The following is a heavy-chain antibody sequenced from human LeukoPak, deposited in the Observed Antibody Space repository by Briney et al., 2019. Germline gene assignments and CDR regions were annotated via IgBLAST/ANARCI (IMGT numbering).Heavy chain of an antibody. CDR3: ARDTSVGSGLQY. Sequence: KTSETLSLTCSVSGGPLSTYTRSWVRQSPGKGLEWIGYIYHGGTTNYSPSLKSRATISTHTARNQFSLRLRSVTAADTAIYYCARDTSVGSGLQYWGQGTLVSVS. V-gene: IGHV4-59*01. J-gene: IGHJ4*02. D-gene: IGHD3-10*01. CDR1: GGPLSTYT. CDR2: IYHGGTT.